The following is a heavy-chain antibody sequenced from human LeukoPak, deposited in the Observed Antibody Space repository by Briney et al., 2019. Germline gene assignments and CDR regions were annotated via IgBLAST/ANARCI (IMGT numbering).Heavy chain of an antibody. D-gene: IGHD6-13*01. CDR1: GYTFTGYH. CDR2: MNLNTGGT. Sequence: GASVKVSCKASGYTFTGYHLHWVRQAPGQGLEWMGWMNLNTGGTNYAKKFEGRVTMTRDTSISSAYMELSRLRSDDTAVYYCATDHSTSPVVAYWGQGTLVTVSS. J-gene: IGHJ4*02. V-gene: IGHV1-2*02. CDR3: ATDHSTSPVVAY.